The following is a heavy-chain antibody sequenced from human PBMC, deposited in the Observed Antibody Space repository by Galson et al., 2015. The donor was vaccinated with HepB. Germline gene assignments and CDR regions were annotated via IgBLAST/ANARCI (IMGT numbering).Heavy chain of an antibody. J-gene: IGHJ4*02. Sequence: SVTVSCKASGSTFTSYYMHWVRQAPGQGLEWMGIINPSGGSTSYAQKFQGRVTMTRDTSTSTVYMELSSLRSEDTAVYYCASADYGDYEYYFDYWGQGTLVTVSS. CDR3: ASADYGDYEYYFDY. D-gene: IGHD4-17*01. CDR2: INPSGGST. CDR1: GSTFTSYY. V-gene: IGHV1-46*03.